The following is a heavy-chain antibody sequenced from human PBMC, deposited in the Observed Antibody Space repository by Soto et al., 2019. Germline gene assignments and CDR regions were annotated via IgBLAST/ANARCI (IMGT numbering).Heavy chain of an antibody. Sequence: EVQLLESGGGLVQPGGSLRLSCAASGITFSSYAMSWVRQAPGKGLEWVSAISGSGGSTYYADSVKGRFTISRDNSKNTLYLQMNSLRAEDTAVYYCAKPLCSTSCYDIFDYWGQGTLVTVSS. V-gene: IGHV3-23*01. J-gene: IGHJ4*02. CDR3: AKPLCSTSCYDIFDY. CDR1: GITFSSYA. D-gene: IGHD2-2*01. CDR2: ISGSGGST.